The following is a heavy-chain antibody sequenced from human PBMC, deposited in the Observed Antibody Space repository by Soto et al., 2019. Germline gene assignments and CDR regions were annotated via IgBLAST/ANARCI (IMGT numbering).Heavy chain of an antibody. D-gene: IGHD1-26*01. J-gene: IGHJ5*02. CDR1: TFSSYS. Sequence: EVQLVESGGGLVKPGESLRLSCTFTFSSYSLNWVRQAPGKGLEWVSSISSVSADIKYADSVKGRFTISRDNANNLLYLQMRSLRVDDSAVYYCTRDEGGSYDTWFNPWGQGTLVTVSS. V-gene: IGHV3-21*01. CDR3: TRDEGGSYDTWFNP. CDR2: ISSVSADI.